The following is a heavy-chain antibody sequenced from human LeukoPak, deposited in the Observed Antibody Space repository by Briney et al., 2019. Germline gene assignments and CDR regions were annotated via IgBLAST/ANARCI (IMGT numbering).Heavy chain of an antibody. Sequence: GASVKVSCKASGYSFTTYVMNWVRQAPGQGLEWMGWMNPNSGNTGYAQKFQGRVTITRDMSTSTAYMELSSLRSEDTAVYCCAAAGVVITKGAFDIWGQGTMVTVSS. D-gene: IGHD3-22*01. V-gene: IGHV1-8*03. J-gene: IGHJ3*02. CDR3: AAAGVVITKGAFDI. CDR1: GYSFTTYV. CDR2: MNPNSGNT.